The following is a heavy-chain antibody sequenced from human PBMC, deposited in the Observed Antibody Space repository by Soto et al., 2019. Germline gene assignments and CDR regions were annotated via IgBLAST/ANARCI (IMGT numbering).Heavy chain of an antibody. CDR2: IYYSGST. CDR1: GGSISSGGYY. D-gene: IGHD3-16*02. Sequence: PSETLSLTCTVSGGSISSGGYYWSWIRQHPGKGLEWIGYIYYSGSTYYNPSLKSRVTISVDTSKNQFSLKLSSVTAADTAVYYCAQTFSHYDYVWGSYRSSVSWLDPWGQGTMVTVSS. J-gene: IGHJ5*02. CDR3: AQTFSHYDYVWGSYRSSVSWLDP. V-gene: IGHV4-31*03.